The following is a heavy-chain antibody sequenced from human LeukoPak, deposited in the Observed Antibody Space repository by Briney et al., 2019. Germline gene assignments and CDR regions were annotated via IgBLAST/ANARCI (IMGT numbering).Heavy chain of an antibody. D-gene: IGHD3-3*01. CDR2: INQDGSEK. V-gene: IGHV3-7*01. J-gene: IGHJ6*03. Sequence: RGSLRLSCAASGFTLSSYSMSWVRQAPGKGLEWVANINQDGSEKYYVDSVKGRLTISRDNAKNSLYLQMNSLRAEDTAVYYCARDQGFSYYYYYMGVWGKGTTVTVSS. CDR1: GFTLSSYS. CDR3: ARDQGFSYYYYYMGV.